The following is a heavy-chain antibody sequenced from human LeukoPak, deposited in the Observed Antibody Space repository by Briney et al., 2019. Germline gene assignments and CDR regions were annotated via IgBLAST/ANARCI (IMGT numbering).Heavy chain of an antibody. CDR1: GISFSSNG. CDR2: TWYDGSKK. J-gene: IGHJ4*02. Sequence: GGSLRLSCAASGISFSSNGMHWVRQPPGKGLEWVAVTWYDGSKKYYADSVKGRFTIPRDNSKNTLYLQMNSLRAEDTAVYYCARSSGALIYDYWGQGTLVTVSS. CDR3: ARSSGALIYDY. D-gene: IGHD1-26*01. V-gene: IGHV3-33*01.